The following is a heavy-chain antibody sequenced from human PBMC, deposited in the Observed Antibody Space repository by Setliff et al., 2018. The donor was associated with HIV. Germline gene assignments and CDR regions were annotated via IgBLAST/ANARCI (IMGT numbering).Heavy chain of an antibody. D-gene: IGHD5-18*01. CDR1: SGSVGSYY. V-gene: IGHV4-4*07. CDR3: ARDRGYSYLDS. CDR2: IYTSGIT. Sequence: ETLSLTCTVSSGSVGSYYWSWIRQPAGKGLEWIGRIYTSGITNYNSSLKSRVTMSIDTSKNQFSLNLSSVTAADTAMYYCARDRGYSYLDSWGQGTLVTGS. J-gene: IGHJ5*01.